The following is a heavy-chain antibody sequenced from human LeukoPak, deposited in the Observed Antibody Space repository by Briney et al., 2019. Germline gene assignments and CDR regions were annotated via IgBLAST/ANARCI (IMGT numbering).Heavy chain of an antibody. CDR2: IDPDGREK. CDR3: ARAGMDV. J-gene: IGHJ6*04. V-gene: IGHV3-7*01. CDR1: GFTFSSSW. Sequence: GGSLRLSCVVSGFTFSSSWMSWVRQAPGKGLQWVGNIDPDGREKYYVDSVKGRFTISRDNAKNSLYLQMNSLRAEDTAVYYCARAGMDVWGKGTTVTVSS.